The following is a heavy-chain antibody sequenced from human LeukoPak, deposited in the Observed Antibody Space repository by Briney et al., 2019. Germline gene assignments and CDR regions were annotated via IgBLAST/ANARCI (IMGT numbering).Heavy chain of an antibody. V-gene: IGHV3-53*01. CDR1: GFTVSSNY. CDR2: IYSGGST. J-gene: IGHJ4*02. D-gene: IGHD2-15*01. Sequence: GGSLRLSCAASGFTVSSNYMSWVRQAPGKGLEWVSVIYSGGSTYYADSVKGRFTISRDNSKNTLYLQMNSLRAEDTAVYYCARERLPLYYFDYWGQGTLVTVSS. CDR3: ARERLPLYYFDY.